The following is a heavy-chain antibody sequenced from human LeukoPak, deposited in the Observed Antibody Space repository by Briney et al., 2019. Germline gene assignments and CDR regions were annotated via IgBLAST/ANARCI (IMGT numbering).Heavy chain of an antibody. CDR3: AKDQSGSYSDY. J-gene: IGHJ4*02. Sequence: GGPLRLSCAASGFTFSSYGMDWVRQAPGKGLEWVAVIWCDGSNKYYADSVKGRFTISRDNSKNTLYLQMNSLRAEDTAVYYCAKDQSGSYSDYWGQGTLVTVSS. CDR1: GFTFSSYG. V-gene: IGHV3-33*06. D-gene: IGHD1-26*01. CDR2: IWCDGSNK.